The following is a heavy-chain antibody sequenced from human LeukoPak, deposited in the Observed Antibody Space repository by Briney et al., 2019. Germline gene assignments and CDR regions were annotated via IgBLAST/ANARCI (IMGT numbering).Heavy chain of an antibody. D-gene: IGHD2-2*01. CDR1: GYTFTGYY. CDR3: ARDGVVPAAMDGEGYYYYMDV. Sequence: GASVKVSCKASGYTFTGYYMHWVRQAPGQGLEWMGWINPNSGGTNYAQKFQGRVTMTRDTSISTAYMELSRLRSDDTAVYYCARDGVVPAAMDGEGYYYYMDVWGKGTTVTVSS. J-gene: IGHJ6*03. V-gene: IGHV1-2*02. CDR2: INPNSGGT.